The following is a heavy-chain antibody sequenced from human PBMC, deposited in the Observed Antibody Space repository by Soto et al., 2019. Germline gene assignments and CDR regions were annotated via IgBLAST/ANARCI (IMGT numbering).Heavy chain of an antibody. CDR2: INAGNGKT. Sequence: GASVKVSCKASGYTFTSYAMHWVRQAPGQRLEWMGWINAGNGKTKYSQKFQGRVTITRDTSASTAYMELGFVIAADTAVYYCARGEAVAGIMDNGGQGTLVTVSS. J-gene: IGHJ4*02. CDR3: ARGEAVAGIMDN. V-gene: IGHV1-3*01. CDR1: GYTFTSYA. D-gene: IGHD6-19*01.